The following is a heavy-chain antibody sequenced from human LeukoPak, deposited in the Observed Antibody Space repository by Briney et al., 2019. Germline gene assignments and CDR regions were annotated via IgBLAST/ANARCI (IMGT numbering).Heavy chain of an antibody. J-gene: IGHJ4*02. CDR1: GGSIRSFH. Sequence: PSETLSLTCTVSGGSIRSFHWSWIRQTAGKGLEWVGRIHTNGSTSYHPSLKRRVTMSVDPSKNEFSLKLSSVTAADTAVYYCAGDFWSGYIFDYWGQGTLVTVSS. D-gene: IGHD3-3*01. CDR2: IHTNGST. CDR3: AGDFWSGYIFDY. V-gene: IGHV4-4*07.